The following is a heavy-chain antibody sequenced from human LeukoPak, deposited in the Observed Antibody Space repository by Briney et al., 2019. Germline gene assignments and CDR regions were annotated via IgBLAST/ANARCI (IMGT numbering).Heavy chain of an antibody. CDR2: IIPIFGTA. Sequence: SVKVSCKASGGTFSSYAISWVRQAPGQGLEWMGRIIPIFGTANYAQRFQGRVTITADKSTSTAYMELSSLRSEDTAVYYCADGASGQPYYYYYMDVWGKGTTVTVSS. CDR1: GGTFSSYA. V-gene: IGHV1-69*06. D-gene: IGHD5-12*01. CDR3: ADGASGQPYYYYYMDV. J-gene: IGHJ6*03.